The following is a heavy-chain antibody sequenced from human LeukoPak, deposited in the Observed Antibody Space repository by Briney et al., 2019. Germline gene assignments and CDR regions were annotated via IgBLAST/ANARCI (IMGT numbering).Heavy chain of an antibody. D-gene: IGHD3-3*01. CDR1: GGTFSSYA. Sequence: SVTVSCKASGGTFSSYAISWVRQAPRQGLEWMGGIIPIFGAANYAQKFQGRGTITAEESTSTAYMELRSLISEDTAVYYCARSRNTIFGVVNCYMDVWGKGTTVTVSS. CDR3: ARSRNTIFGVVNCYMDV. V-gene: IGHV1-69*13. CDR2: IIPIFGAA. J-gene: IGHJ6*03.